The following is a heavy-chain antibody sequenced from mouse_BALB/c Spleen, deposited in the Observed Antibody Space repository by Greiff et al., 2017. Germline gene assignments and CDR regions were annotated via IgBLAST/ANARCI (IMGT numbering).Heavy chain of an antibody. CDR2: ISDGGSYT. J-gene: IGHJ3*01. V-gene: IGHV5-4*02. CDR1: GFTFSDYY. Sequence: EVKLMESGGGLVKPGGSLKLSCAASGFTFSDYYMYWVRQTPEKRLEWVATISDGGSYTYYPDSVKGRFTISRDNAKNNLYLQMSSLKSEDTAMYYCARDGGYGNYWFAYWGQGTLVTVSA. CDR3: ARDGGYGNYWFAY. D-gene: IGHD2-10*02.